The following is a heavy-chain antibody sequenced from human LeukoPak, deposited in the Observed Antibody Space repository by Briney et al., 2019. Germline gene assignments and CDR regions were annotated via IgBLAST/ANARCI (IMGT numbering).Heavy chain of an antibody. CDR1: GFTFSGYS. CDR2: ISSGSNYI. CDR3: ARGTVVAEYFDY. Sequence: GGSLRLSCVASGFTFSGYSMNWVRQAPGKGLEWGSSISSGSNYIYYADSVKGRFTISRDNGKNSLYLQMNSLRAEDTAVYYCARGTVVAEYFDYWGQGTLVTVSS. V-gene: IGHV3-21*01. D-gene: IGHD2-15*01. J-gene: IGHJ4*02.